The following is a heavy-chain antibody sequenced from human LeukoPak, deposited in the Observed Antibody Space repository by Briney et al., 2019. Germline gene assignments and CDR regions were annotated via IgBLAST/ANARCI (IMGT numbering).Heavy chain of an antibody. CDR2: INPDDGVT. V-gene: IGHV1-2*02. J-gene: IGHJ4*02. CDR3: ARDGGLDS. CDR1: GYSFSAYY. D-gene: IGHD3-16*01. Sequence: ASVKVSCKASGYSFSAYYMDWLRQAPGQGLEWMGWINPDDGVTHYAQKFQDRVTMTRDTSISTAYMEVTRLTSDDTAIYYCARDGGLDSWGQGTLVTVSS.